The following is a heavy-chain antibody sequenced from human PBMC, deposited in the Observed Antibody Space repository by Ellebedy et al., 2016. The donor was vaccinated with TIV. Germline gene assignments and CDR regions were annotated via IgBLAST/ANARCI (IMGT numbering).Heavy chain of an antibody. Sequence: GESLKISCKGSGFSFTNYWINWVRQMPGKGLEWMGKIDLTDSYTKASPSFEGHVTMSVDKSIDTAYLQWSSLQASDTAVYYCARKARGTTGRNNWFDSWGQGTPVTVSS. D-gene: IGHD2/OR15-2a*01. CDR3: ARKARGTTGRNNWFDS. V-gene: IGHV5-10-1*01. CDR2: IDLTDSYT. CDR1: GFSFTNYW. J-gene: IGHJ5*01.